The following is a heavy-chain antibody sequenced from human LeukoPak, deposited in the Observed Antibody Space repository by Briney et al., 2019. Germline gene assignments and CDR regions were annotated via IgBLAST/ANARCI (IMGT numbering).Heavy chain of an antibody. V-gene: IGHV3-23*01. CDR2: ISANGGKT. CDR3: ARSVRGVIADAFNV. Sequence: GGSLRLSCAASGLIVSGDYMSWVRQAPGEGLEWVSDISANGGKTYYSDSVKGRFTISRDIPKNTLFLQMNSLKVEDTAVYYCARSVRGVIADAFNVWGQGTMVAVSS. CDR1: GLIVSGDY. J-gene: IGHJ3*01. D-gene: IGHD3-10*01.